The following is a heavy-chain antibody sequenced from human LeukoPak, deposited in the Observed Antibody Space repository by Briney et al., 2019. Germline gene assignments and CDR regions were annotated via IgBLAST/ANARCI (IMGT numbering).Heavy chain of an antibody. D-gene: IGHD2-2*01. CDR3: ARSLGVVPAAIGY. Sequence: SETLSLTCTVSGGSISSYYWSWIRQPPGKGLEWIGDVYYSGSTNYTPSLKSRVTISLDTSKNKFSLKLSSVTAADAAVYYCARSLGVVPAAIGYWGQGTLVTVSS. CDR2: VYYSGST. CDR1: GGSISSYY. J-gene: IGHJ4*02. V-gene: IGHV4-59*01.